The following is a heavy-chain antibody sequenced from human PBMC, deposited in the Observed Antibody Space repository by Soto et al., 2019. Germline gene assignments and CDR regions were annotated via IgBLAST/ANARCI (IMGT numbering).Heavy chain of an antibody. CDR1: GASSRSYY. D-gene: IGHD2-8*01. Sequence: QVQLQESGPGLVKSSETLSLTCTVSGASSRSYYWSWIRQPPGKGLEWIGYMNDFGRTIYNPSLKSRVTISLDTSKNQFSLKLTSVIAADTAVYYCARSFCRDAVRCNWFDPWGQGTLVTVSS. CDR2: MNDFGRT. V-gene: IGHV4-59*01. CDR3: ARSFCRDAVRCNWFDP. J-gene: IGHJ5*02.